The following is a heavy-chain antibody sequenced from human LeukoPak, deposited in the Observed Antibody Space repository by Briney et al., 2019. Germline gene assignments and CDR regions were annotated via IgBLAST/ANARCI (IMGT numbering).Heavy chain of an antibody. Sequence: ASVKVSSKASVYLFTAYYMHWVRPAPGQGPEWLGWVNPNSGGTYYAQKFQGRVTVTRDTSITPAYMELSGLRSDDTAVYYCVRSPYHSNPHFDYWGQGTLVTVSS. CDR2: VNPNSGGT. CDR1: VYLFTAYY. J-gene: IGHJ4*02. D-gene: IGHD3-22*01. CDR3: VRSPYHSNPHFDY. V-gene: IGHV1-2*02.